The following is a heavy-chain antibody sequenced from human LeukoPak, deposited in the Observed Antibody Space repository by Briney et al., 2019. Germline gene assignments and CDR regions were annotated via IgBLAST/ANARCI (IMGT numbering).Heavy chain of an antibody. CDR2: IYSSGNT. D-gene: IGHD3-10*01. J-gene: IGHJ4*02. Sequence: SETLSLTCTVSGGSISRDGYYWSWIRQPAGKGLEWIGQIYSSGNTNYNPSLKNRVTISVDTSRSQFFLNLRSVTAADRAIYYCVRDPSAMVFDYWGQGILVTVSP. CDR3: VRDPSAMVFDY. V-gene: IGHV4-61*09. CDR1: GGSISRDGYY.